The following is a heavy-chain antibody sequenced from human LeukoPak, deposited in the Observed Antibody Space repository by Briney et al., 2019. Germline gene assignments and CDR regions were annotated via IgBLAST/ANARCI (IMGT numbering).Heavy chain of an antibody. CDR3: ARKDSSPRTFDY. Sequence: PGGSLRLSFAASGFSLSSYWMSSVPQAPGKGLEWVANIKEEGSEKNYVDSEKRRFTISRDNAKNSLYLQMNSLRAEDTAVYYCARKDSSPRTFDYWGQGTLVTVSS. V-gene: IGHV3-7*02. CDR2: IKEEGSEK. CDR1: GFSLSSYW. D-gene: IGHD3-22*01. J-gene: IGHJ4*02.